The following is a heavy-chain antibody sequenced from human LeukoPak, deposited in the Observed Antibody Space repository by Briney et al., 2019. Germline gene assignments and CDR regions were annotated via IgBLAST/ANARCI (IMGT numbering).Heavy chain of an antibody. J-gene: IGHJ4*02. D-gene: IGHD4-17*01. CDR2: IYSGGST. Sequence: QPGGPLRLSCAASGFTVSSNYMSWVRQAPGKGLEWVSVIYSGGSTYYADSVKGRFTISRDNSKNTLYLQMNSLRAEDTAVYYCASGSDYGDYGYDFDYWGQGTLVTVSS. V-gene: IGHV3-53*01. CDR1: GFTVSSNY. CDR3: ASGSDYGDYGYDFDY.